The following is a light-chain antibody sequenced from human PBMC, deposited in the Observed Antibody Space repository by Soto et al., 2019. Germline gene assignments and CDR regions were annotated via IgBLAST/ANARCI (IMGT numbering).Light chain of an antibody. CDR2: DVS. Sequence: QSALTQPASVSGSPGQSITISCTGTSSDVGGYNYVSWYQQHPGKAPKLMIYDVSNRPSGVFNRFSGSKSGNTASLTISGLQAEDEADYYCSSYTSSSTSVVFGGGTKLTVL. CDR3: SSYTSSSTSVV. V-gene: IGLV2-14*01. J-gene: IGLJ2*01. CDR1: SSDVGGYNY.